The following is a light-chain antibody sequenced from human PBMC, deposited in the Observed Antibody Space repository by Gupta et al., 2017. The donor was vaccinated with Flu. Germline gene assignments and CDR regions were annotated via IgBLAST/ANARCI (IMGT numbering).Light chain of an antibody. V-gene: IGLV3-21*02. CDR3: QVWDYMRDHPLYV. CDR2: DDS. CDR1: NIGSEV. Sequence: TARITCGGNNIGSEVVHWYQQKAGQAPGVVVYDDSDRPSGIPERFSGSHSGNTATLTISSVEAGDEADYYCQVWDYMRDHPLYVFGTGTKVTVL. J-gene: IGLJ1*01.